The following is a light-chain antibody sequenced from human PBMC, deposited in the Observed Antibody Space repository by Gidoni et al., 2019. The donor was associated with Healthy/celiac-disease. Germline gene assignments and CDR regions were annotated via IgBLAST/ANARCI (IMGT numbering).Light chain of an antibody. CDR1: QSVSSSY. V-gene: IGKV3-20*01. Sequence: EIVLTQSPGTLSLSPGERATLSCRASQSVSSSYLSWYHQKPGQAPRLLIYGASSRATGVPDRFSGSGSGTEYTLTIISLEPEDVAVYYCQQYGSSPPYTFGQGTKLEIK. CDR3: QQYGSSPPYT. CDR2: GAS. J-gene: IGKJ2*01.